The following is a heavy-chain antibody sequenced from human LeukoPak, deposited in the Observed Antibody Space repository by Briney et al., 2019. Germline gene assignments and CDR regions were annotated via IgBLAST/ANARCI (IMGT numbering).Heavy chain of an antibody. V-gene: IGHV4-59*08. CDR3: ARVDGNSGSYFFDY. Sequence: SETLSLTCTVSGGSISSYYWSWIRQPPGKGLEWIGYIYYSGSTNYNPSLKSRVTISVDTSKNQFSLKLSSVTAADTAVYYCARVDGNSGSYFFDYWGQGTLVTVSS. CDR1: GGSISSYY. J-gene: IGHJ4*02. D-gene: IGHD1-26*01. CDR2: IYYSGST.